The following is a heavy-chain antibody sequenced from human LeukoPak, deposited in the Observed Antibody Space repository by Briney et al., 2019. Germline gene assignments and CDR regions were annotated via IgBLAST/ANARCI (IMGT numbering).Heavy chain of an antibody. D-gene: IGHD3-10*01. CDR2: IIPIFGTA. J-gene: IGHJ4*02. Sequence: SVKVSCKASGGTFSSYAISWVRQAPGQGLEWMGRIIPIFGTANYAQKFQGRVTITTDESTSTAYMELSSLRSEDTAVYYCATLPAFPITFDYWGQGTLVTVSS. V-gene: IGHV1-69*05. CDR3: ATLPAFPITFDY. CDR1: GGTFSSYA.